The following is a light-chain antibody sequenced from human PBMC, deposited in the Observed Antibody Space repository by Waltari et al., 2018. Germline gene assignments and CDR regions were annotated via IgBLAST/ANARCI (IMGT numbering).Light chain of an antibody. Sequence: QSVLTQPPSASGPPGPRVTISCSGTCSNLGHNVVNWYQQVPGTAPKLLIYRNDLRPSGVPDRFSASKSGTSASLAISGLQSEDEAEYYCASWDDSLNGHWVFGGGTKVTVL. CDR2: RND. CDR3: ASWDDSLNGHWV. J-gene: IGLJ3*02. CDR1: CSNLGHNV. V-gene: IGLV1-44*01.